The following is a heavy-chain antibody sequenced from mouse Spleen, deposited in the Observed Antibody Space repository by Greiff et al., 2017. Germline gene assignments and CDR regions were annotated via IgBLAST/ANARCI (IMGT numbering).Heavy chain of an antibody. Sequence: VQLQQSGPGLVKPSQSLSLTCSVTGYSITSGYYWNWIRQFPGNKLEWMGYISYDGSNNYNPSLKNRISITRDTSKNQFFLKLNSVTTEDTATYYCASLRLPAWFAYWGQGTLVTVSA. J-gene: IGHJ3*01. CDR3: ASLRLPAWFAY. D-gene: IGHD1-2*01. CDR1: GYSITSGYY. CDR2: ISYDGSN. V-gene: IGHV3-6*01.